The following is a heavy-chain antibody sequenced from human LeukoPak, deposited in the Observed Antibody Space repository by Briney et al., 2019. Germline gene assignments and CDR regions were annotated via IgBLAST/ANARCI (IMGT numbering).Heavy chain of an antibody. V-gene: IGHV4-34*01. CDR1: GGSFSGYY. CDR2: INHSGST. J-gene: IGHJ4*02. Sequence: SETLSLTCAVYGGSFSGYYWSWIRQPPGKGLEWIGEINHSGSTNYNPSLKSRVTISVDTSKNQFSLKLSSVTAADTAVYYCARVRGYYFDYWGRGTLVTVSS. CDR3: ARVRGYYFDY.